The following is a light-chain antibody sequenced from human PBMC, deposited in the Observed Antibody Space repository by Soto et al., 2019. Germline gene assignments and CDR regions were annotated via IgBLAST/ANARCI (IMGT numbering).Light chain of an antibody. J-gene: IGLJ1*01. CDR1: SSNIGSTYD. Sequence: QSVLTQPPSVSGAPGQRGTISCTGSSSNIGSTYDVQWYQQLPGTAPKLLIHGNTDRPSGVPDRFSGSKSGTSASLAITGLQADDEADYYCQSYDDSLSGHYVFGTGTKLTVL. V-gene: IGLV1-40*01. CDR3: QSYDDSLSGHYV. CDR2: GNT.